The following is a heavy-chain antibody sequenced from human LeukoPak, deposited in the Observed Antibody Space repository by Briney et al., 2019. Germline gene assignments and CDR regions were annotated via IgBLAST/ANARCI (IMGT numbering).Heavy chain of an antibody. CDR2: IWYDGSNK. CDR3: ARDKGRNVIWTLEY. CDR1: GFTFSNYG. Sequence: GRSLRLSCAASGFTFSNYGMHWVRQAPGKGLEWVAVIWYDGSNKYNADSVKGRFTISRDNSKNTLYLEMNSLRAEDTAVYYCARDKGRNVIWTLEYWGQGTLVTVSS. V-gene: IGHV3-33*01. D-gene: IGHD2-15*01. J-gene: IGHJ4*02.